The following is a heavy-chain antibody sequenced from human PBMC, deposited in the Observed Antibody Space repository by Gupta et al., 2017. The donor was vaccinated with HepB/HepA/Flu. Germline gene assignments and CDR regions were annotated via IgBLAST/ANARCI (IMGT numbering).Heavy chain of an antibody. D-gene: IGHD2-2*01. Sequence: QVQLVESGGGVVQPGTSLRLSCAASGFTFSSYGRPWVRQAPGKGLEWVAVISYDGSNKYYADSVKGRFPISRDNSNNTLYLQMNSLRAEDTAVYYWAKDITYCSSTSCFLPHYYYGMDVWGQGTTVTVSS. J-gene: IGHJ6*02. CDR1: GFTFSSYG. V-gene: IGHV3-30*18. CDR3: AKDITYCSSTSCFLPHYYYGMDV. CDR2: ISYDGSNK.